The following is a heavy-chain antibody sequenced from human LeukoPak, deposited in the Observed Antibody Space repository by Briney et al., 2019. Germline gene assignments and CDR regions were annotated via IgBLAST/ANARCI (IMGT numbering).Heavy chain of an antibody. V-gene: IGHV4-34*01. J-gene: IGHJ6*03. CDR3: ARQWGYCSYYYMDV. CDR2: INHSGST. D-gene: IGHD2-21*01. Sequence: SETLSLTCAVYGGSFSGYYWSWIRQAPGKGLEWIGEINHSGSTNYNPSLKSRVTISVDTSKNQFSLKLSSVTAADTAVYYCARQWGYCSYYYMDVWGKGTTVTVSS. CDR1: GGSFSGYY.